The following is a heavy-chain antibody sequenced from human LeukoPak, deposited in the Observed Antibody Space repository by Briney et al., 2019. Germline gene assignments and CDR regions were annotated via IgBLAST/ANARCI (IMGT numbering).Heavy chain of an antibody. D-gene: IGHD4-23*01. CDR2: ISSSSSTI. J-gene: IGHJ4*02. CDR1: GFTFSTYS. CDR3: AKDRAPFYGGNSDSFDY. Sequence: GGSLRLSCAVSGFTFSTYSMNWVRQAPGKGLEWVSYISSSSSTIYYADSVKGRFTISRDNAKNSLYLQMNSLRTEDTALYYCAKDRAPFYGGNSDSFDYWGQGTLVTVSS. V-gene: IGHV3-48*01.